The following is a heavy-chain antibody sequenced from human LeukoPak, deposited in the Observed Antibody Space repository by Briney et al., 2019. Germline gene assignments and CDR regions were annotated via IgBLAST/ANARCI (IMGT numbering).Heavy chain of an antibody. J-gene: IGHJ4*02. CDR2: INHSGST. Sequence: SETLSLTCAVYGGSLSGYYWSWIRQPPGKGLEWIGEINHSGSTNYNPSRKSRVTISVDASKNRFSLKLSSVTAADTAVYYCARAVAVGIVVVPAASPYYFDYWGQGTLVTVSS. V-gene: IGHV4-34*01. CDR3: ARAVAVGIVVVPAASPYYFDY. D-gene: IGHD2-2*01. CDR1: GGSLSGYY.